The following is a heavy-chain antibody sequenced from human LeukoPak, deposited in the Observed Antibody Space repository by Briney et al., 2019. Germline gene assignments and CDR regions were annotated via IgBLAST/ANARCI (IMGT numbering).Heavy chain of an antibody. D-gene: IGHD1-26*01. CDR1: GFTFSSYS. Sequence: GGSLRLSCAASGFTFSSYSMNWVRQAPGKGLEWVAYINSGSSTIYYADSVKGRFTTSRDNAKNSVYLQMNSLRADDTAVYYCARVRSGSPDYWGQGTLVTVSS. V-gene: IGHV3-48*04. CDR3: ARVRSGSPDY. CDR2: INSGSSTI. J-gene: IGHJ4*02.